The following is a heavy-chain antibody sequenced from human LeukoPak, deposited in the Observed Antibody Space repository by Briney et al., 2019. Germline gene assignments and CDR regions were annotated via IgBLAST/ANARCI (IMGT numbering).Heavy chain of an antibody. CDR1: GYTFTSYY. Sequence: ASVKVSCKASGYTFTSYYMHWVRQAPGQGLEWMGIINPSGGSTSYAQEFQGRVTMTRDTSTSTVYMELSSLRSEDTAVYYCVCDILTGRNYWGQGTLVTVSS. V-gene: IGHV1-46*03. D-gene: IGHD3-9*01. CDR3: VCDILTGRNY. J-gene: IGHJ4*02. CDR2: INPSGGST.